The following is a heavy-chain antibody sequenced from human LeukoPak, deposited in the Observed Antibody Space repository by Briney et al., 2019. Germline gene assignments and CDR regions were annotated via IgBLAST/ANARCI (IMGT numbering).Heavy chain of an antibody. CDR1: APTLIIYA. CDR3: QGGYYHLYYFDF. CDR2: ISGTGGSA. J-gene: IGHJ4*02. D-gene: IGHD3-3*01. Sequence: GGSLRLSCTASAPTLIIYAITWVRQAPGKGLEWVSTISGTGGSADYADSVKGRFTISRDNSKNTLYLQMNSLRAEDTAVYYCQGGYYHLYYFDFWGQGTLVTVSS. V-gene: IGHV3-23*01.